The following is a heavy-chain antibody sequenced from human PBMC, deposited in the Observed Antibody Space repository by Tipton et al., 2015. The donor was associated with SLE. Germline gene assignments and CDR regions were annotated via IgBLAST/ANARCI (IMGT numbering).Heavy chain of an antibody. Sequence: TLSLTCAVYGGSFSGYYWSWIRQPPGKGLEWIGEINHSGSTYYNPSLKSRVTISVDTSKNQFSLKLSSVTAADTAVYYCASPLLWFGENYMDVWGKGTTVTVSS. D-gene: IGHD3-10*01. CDR3: ASPLLWFGENYMDV. CDR2: INHSGST. V-gene: IGHV4-34*09. CDR1: GGSFSGYY. J-gene: IGHJ6*03.